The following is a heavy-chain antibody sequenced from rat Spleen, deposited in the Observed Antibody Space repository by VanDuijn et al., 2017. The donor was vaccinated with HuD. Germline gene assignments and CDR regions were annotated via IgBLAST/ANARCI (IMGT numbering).Heavy chain of an antibody. CDR3: VRRRGQVYNNYFDY. J-gene: IGHJ2*01. CDR1: GYSITSSYR. V-gene: IGHV3-3*01. D-gene: IGHD1-10*01. CDR2: INSAGST. Sequence: EVQLQESGPGLVKPSQSLSLTCSVTGYSITSSYRWNWIRKFPGNKLEWMGYINSAGSTNYNPSLKSRISITRDTSKNQFFLQVNSVTTEDTATYYCVRRRGQVYNNYFDYWGQGVMVTVSS.